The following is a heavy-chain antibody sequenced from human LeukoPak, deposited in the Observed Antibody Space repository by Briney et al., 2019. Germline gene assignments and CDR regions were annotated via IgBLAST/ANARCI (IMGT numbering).Heavy chain of an antibody. V-gene: IGHV1-2*02. CDR3: VLRARGVAATKSFDF. D-gene: IGHD5-24*01. CDR1: GYTFTAYY. CDR2: INAKSGGT. J-gene: IGHJ4*02. Sequence: ASTKVSCKASGYTFTAYYIHWVRQAPGQGLEWMGWINAKSGGTEYAQRFQARVTMTRDTSISTAYLEVSSLRSDDTAVYYCVLRARGVAATKSFDFWGQGTLVTVSS.